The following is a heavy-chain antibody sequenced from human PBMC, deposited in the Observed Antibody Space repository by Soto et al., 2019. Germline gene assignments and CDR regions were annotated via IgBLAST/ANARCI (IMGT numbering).Heavy chain of an antibody. CDR3: AQTLGSAVAGPGRFDL. D-gene: IGHD6-19*01. V-gene: IGHV1-69*12. J-gene: IGHJ2*01. CDR2: ITPMFGTG. CDR1: GGTFNRYA. Sequence: QVQLVQSGAEVKKPGSSVKVSCKASGGTFNRYAISWLRQAPGQGPEWMGGITPMFGTGNYAQKFQGRVTITADESTTTVDMELRRLTSEDTAVYYCAQTLGSAVAGPGRFDLWGRGTRVIVSS.